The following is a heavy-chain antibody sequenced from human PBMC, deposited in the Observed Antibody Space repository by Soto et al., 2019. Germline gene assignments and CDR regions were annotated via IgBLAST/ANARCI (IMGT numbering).Heavy chain of an antibody. CDR2: TYYRSKWYN. D-gene: IGHD2-2*01. J-gene: IGHJ6*02. CDR1: GDSVSSNSAA. V-gene: IGHV6-1*01. CDR3: ATGYCSSTSCFMGGHNYYGMDV. Sequence: PSQTLSLTCAISGDSVSSNSAAWNWIRQSPSRGLEWLGRTYYRSKWYNDYAVSVKSRITINPDTSKNQFSLQLNSVTPEDTAVYYCATGYCSSTSCFMGGHNYYGMDVWGQGTTVTVSS.